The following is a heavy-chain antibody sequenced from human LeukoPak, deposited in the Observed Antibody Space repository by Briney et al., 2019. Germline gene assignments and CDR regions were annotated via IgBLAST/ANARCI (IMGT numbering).Heavy chain of an antibody. D-gene: IGHD2/OR15-2a*01. V-gene: IGHV3-23*01. CDR3: AKGISRSWLGINYFDY. CDR2: ISGSGGST. CDR1: GFTFSSYA. Sequence: GGSLRLSCAASGFTFSSYAMSWVRQAPGKGLEWVSAISGSGGSTYYADSVKGRFTISRDNSKNTLYLQMNSLRAEDTAVYYCAKGISRSWLGINYFDYWGQGTLVTVSS. J-gene: IGHJ4*02.